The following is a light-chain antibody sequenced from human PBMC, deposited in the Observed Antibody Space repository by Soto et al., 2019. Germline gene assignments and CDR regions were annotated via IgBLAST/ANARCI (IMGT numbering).Light chain of an antibody. CDR2: DVS. CDR3: CSYAGSYTFF. V-gene: IGLV2-11*01. J-gene: IGLJ1*01. Sequence: QSALTQPRSVSGSPGQSVTISCTGTSSDVGGYNSVSWYQQHPGKAPKLMIYDVSQRPSGVPDRFSGSKSGNTASLTISGLQAEDEADYYCCSYAGSYTFFFGTGTKLTVL. CDR1: SSDVGGYNS.